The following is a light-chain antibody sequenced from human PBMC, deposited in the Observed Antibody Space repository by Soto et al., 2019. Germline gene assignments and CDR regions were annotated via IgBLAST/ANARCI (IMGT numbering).Light chain of an antibody. J-gene: IGLJ1*01. V-gene: IGLV2-8*01. CDR1: SSDVGGYNY. CDR2: EVS. Sequence: SVLTQPPSAYGSPGRSVTISCTGTSSDVGGYNYVSWYQQHPGKAPKLMIYEVSRRPSGVPDRFSGSKSGSTASLTVSGLQAEDEAEYYCSSFAGDNFLYVFGTGTKVTVL. CDR3: SSFAGDNFLYV.